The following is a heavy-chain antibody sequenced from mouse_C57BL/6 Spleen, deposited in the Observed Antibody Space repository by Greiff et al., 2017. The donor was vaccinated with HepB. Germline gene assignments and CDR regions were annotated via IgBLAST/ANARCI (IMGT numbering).Heavy chain of an antibody. Sequence: VQLQQSGAELAKPGASVKLSCKASGYTFTSYWMHWVKQRPGQGLEWIGYINPSSGYTKYNQKFKDKATLTADKSSSTAYMQLSSLTYEDSAVYYGERAITTVAGAMDYWGQGTSVTVSS. CDR1: GYTFTSYW. J-gene: IGHJ4*01. D-gene: IGHD1-1*01. CDR3: ERAITTVAGAMDY. CDR2: INPSSGYT. V-gene: IGHV1-7*01.